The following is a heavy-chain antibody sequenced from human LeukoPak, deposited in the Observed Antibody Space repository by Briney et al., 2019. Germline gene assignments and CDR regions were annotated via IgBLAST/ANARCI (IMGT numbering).Heavy chain of an antibody. Sequence: GGSLTLSCAASGFTVSSNYMSWVRQAPGKGLEWVSVIYSGGSTYYADSVKGRFTISRDNSKNTLYLQMNSLRAEDTAVYYCATSSGRKYYGMDVWGQGTTVTVSS. CDR2: IYSGGST. CDR3: ATSSGRKYYGMDV. CDR1: GFTVSSNY. V-gene: IGHV3-53*01. D-gene: IGHD3-22*01. J-gene: IGHJ6*02.